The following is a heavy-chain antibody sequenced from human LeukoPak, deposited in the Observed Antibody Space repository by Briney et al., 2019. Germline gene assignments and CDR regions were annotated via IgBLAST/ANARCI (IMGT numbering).Heavy chain of an antibody. V-gene: IGHV3-66*01. D-gene: IGHD4-17*01. CDR2: IYSGGNT. CDR3: ASGSRGYGDPGY. CDR1: GFIVSGNY. J-gene: IGHJ4*02. Sequence: GGSLRLSCAASGFIVSGNYMSWVRQAPGKGLEWVSVIYSGGNTYYADSVKGRFTISRDNSKNTLYLQMNSLRAEDTAVYYCASGSRGYGDPGYWGQGTLVTVSS.